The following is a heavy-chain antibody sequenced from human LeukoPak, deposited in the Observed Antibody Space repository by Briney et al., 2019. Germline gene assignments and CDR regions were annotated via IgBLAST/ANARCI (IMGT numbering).Heavy chain of an antibody. J-gene: IGHJ4*02. Sequence: SETLSLTCTVSGGSISSYSWSWIRQPPGKGLEWIGYIYSSGRTNHNPSLKSRVTISVSTSRNQFSLKLSSVTAADTAVYYCARNAYGSGNQRGLDYWGQGTLVTVSS. V-gene: IGHV4-59*08. CDR3: ARNAYGSGNQRGLDY. CDR1: GGSISSYS. D-gene: IGHD3-10*01. CDR2: IYSSGRT.